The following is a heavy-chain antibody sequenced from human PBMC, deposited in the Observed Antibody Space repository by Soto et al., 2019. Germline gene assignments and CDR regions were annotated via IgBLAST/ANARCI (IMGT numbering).Heavy chain of an antibody. CDR2: IIPIFGTA. CDR3: ARVVPSSGWPGGAYYYGMDV. D-gene: IGHD6-19*01. CDR1: GGTFSSYA. Sequence: ASVKVSCKASGGTFSSYAISWVRQAPGQGLEWMGGIIPIFGTANYAQKFQGRVTITADKSTSTAYMELSSLRSEDTAVYYCARVVPSSGWPGGAYYYGMDVWGQGTTVTVSS. J-gene: IGHJ6*02. V-gene: IGHV1-69*06.